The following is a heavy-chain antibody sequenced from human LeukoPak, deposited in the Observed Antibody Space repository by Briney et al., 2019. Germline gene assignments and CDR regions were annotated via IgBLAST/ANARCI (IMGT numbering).Heavy chain of an antibody. J-gene: IGHJ4*02. CDR1: GFTFSRYG. Sequence: PGGSLRLSCAASGFTFSRYGMHWVRQAPGKGLEWVAIIWFDGSKEYYADSVKGRFTISRDNAKNSLYLQMNSLRAEDTAVYYCASSSWFRGYFDYWGQGTLVTVSS. D-gene: IGHD6-13*01. CDR3: ASSSWFRGYFDY. CDR2: IWFDGSKE. V-gene: IGHV3-33*03.